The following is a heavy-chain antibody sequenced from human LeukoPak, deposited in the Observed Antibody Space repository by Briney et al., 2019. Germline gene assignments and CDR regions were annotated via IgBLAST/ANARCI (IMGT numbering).Heavy chain of an antibody. Sequence: SGGSLRLPCAASGFTFNNHALTWVRQTPGKGLECVSAVSGDGVSPYYADSVRGRFTISRDNSKNTLYLQMNSLRVEDSAVYFCARDPGAFPYFFDYWGQGTLVSVSS. CDR2: VSGDGVSP. V-gene: IGHV3-23*01. D-gene: IGHD4/OR15-4a*01. J-gene: IGHJ4*02. CDR1: GFTFNNHA. CDR3: ARDPGAFPYFFDY.